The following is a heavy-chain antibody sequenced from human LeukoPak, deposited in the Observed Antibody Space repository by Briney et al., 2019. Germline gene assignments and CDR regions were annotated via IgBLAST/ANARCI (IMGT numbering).Heavy chain of an antibody. Sequence: PGGSLRLSCAASGFAFSSQAMGWVRQAPGKGLEWVSVISDSGSITYYADSVKGRFTISRDNSKNTLYLQMNSLRAEDTAVYYCAKDGPVLMLYAGYYGMDVWGQGTTVTVSS. J-gene: IGHJ6*01. CDR2: ISDSGSIT. CDR1: GFAFSSQA. V-gene: IGHV3-23*01. D-gene: IGHD2-8*01. CDR3: AKDGPVLMLYAGYYGMDV.